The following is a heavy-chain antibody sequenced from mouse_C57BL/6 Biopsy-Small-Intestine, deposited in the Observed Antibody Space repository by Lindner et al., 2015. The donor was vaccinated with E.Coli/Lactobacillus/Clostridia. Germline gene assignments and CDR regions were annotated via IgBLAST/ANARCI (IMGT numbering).Heavy chain of an antibody. J-gene: IGHJ2*01. CDR1: GYTFTSYW. CDR3: ARYYDYDFDY. CDR2: IDPSDSET. V-gene: IGHV1-52*01. Sequence: VQLQESGAELVRPGSSVKLSCKASGYTFTSYWMHWVKQRPIQGLEWIGKIDPSDSETHYNQKFKDKATLTVDKSSSTAYMQLSSLTSEDSAVYYCARYYDYDFDYWGQGTTLTVSS. D-gene: IGHD2-4*01.